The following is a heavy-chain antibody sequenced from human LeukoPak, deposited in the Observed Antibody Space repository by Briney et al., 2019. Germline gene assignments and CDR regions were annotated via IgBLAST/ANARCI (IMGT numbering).Heavy chain of an antibody. D-gene: IGHD3-3*01. CDR2: ISGSGGST. V-gene: IGHV3-23*01. CDR3: AKARDGSGYFDY. J-gene: IGHJ4*02. CDR1: GFTFSTYA. Sequence: GGSLRLSCAASGFTFSTYAMSWVRQAPGKGLEWVSGISGSGGSTNYADSVKGRFTISRDNSKNTLYLQMNSLRAEDTAVYYCAKARDGSGYFDYWGQGTLVTVSP.